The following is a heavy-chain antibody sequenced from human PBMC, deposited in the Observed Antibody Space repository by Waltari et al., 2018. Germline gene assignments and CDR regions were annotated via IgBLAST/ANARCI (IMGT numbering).Heavy chain of an antibody. CDR1: GFSFSDYW. J-gene: IGHJ4*02. V-gene: IGHV3-74*01. CDR3: ARDTPGDGIDY. Sequence: DVQLVESGGGIGQPGGSLRLSCVASGFSFSDYWMHWVRQDPEKGLVWVAQFNQDGTHTTYADSVTGRFTVSRDNAKNTVYLQMNSLRADDTAVYFCARDTPGDGIDYWGQGTLVTVSS. D-gene: IGHD7-27*01. CDR2: FNQDGTHT.